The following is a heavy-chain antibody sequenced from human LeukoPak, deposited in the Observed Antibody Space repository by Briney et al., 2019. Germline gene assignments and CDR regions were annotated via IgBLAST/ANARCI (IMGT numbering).Heavy chain of an antibody. J-gene: IGHJ4*02. Sequence: ASVNVSCKASGYTFTTYYMHWVRQAPGQGLEWMGIIDPSGGSTSYAQKFQGRVTMTRDTSTSTVYMELSSLRSDDTAVYYCARDLDDYGDYGESNYFDYWGQGTLVTVSS. V-gene: IGHV1-46*01. D-gene: IGHD4-17*01. CDR1: GYTFTTYY. CDR3: ARDLDDYGDYGESNYFDY. CDR2: IDPSGGST.